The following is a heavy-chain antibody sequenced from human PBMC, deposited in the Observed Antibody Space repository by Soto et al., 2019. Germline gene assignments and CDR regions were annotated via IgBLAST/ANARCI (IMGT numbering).Heavy chain of an antibody. CDR3: AKSRSGYSYSFDY. D-gene: IGHD3-3*01. V-gene: IGHV3-30*18. CDR2: ISFDGRNA. CDR1: GFSLKNYG. J-gene: IGHJ4*02. Sequence: QVQMVESGGGVVQPGRSLRLSCAASGFSLKNYGMHWVRQAPGEGLEWVAVISFDGRNAYYGDSAKGRFTISRDESNNTLYLQMNSLRTEDTAVYYCAKSRSGYSYSFDYWDQGTLVTVSS.